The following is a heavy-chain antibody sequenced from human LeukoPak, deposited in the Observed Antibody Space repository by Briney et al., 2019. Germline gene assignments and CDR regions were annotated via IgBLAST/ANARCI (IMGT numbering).Heavy chain of an antibody. CDR2: ISAYNGNT. CDR1: GYTFTSYG. Sequence: ASVKVSCKASGYTFTSYGISWVRQAPGQGLEWMGWISAYNGNTNYAQKLQGRVTMTTDTSTSTAYMELRNLRSDDTAVYYCARDWHDYGDDGRGWFDPWGQGTLVTVSS. CDR3: ARDWHDYGDDGRGWFDP. V-gene: IGHV1-18*01. J-gene: IGHJ5*02. D-gene: IGHD4-17*01.